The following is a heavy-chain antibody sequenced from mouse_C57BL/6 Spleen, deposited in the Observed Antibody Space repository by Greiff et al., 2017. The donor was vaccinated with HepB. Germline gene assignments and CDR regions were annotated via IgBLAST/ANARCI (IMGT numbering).Heavy chain of an antibody. J-gene: IGHJ1*03. D-gene: IGHD1-1*01. V-gene: IGHV1-64*01. CDR1: GYTFTSYW. CDR2: IHPNSGST. Sequence: QVQLKQPGAELVKPGASVKLSCKASGYTFTSYWMHWVKQRPGQGLEWIGMIHPNSGSTNYNEKFKSKATLTVDKSSSTAYMQLSSLTSEDSAVYYCARHYGSSYGYVDVWGTGTTVTVSS. CDR3: ARHYGSSYGYVDV.